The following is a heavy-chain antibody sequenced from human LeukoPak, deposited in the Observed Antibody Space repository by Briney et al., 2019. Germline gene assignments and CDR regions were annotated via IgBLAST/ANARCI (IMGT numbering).Heavy chain of an antibody. Sequence: GGSLRLSCAASGFTFDDYTMSWVRQAPGKGLEWVSGINWSGGSTGYVDSVKGRFTISRDNAKNSLYLQMNSLRAEDTALYYCAKAGGATMGGFDYWGQGTLVTVSS. V-gene: IGHV3-20*04. CDR1: GFTFDDYT. D-gene: IGHD1-26*01. CDR3: AKAGGATMGGFDY. CDR2: INWSGGST. J-gene: IGHJ4*02.